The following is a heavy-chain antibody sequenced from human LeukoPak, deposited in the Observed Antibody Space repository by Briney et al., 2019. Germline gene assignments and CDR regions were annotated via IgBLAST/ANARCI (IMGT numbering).Heavy chain of an antibody. CDR3: ARGRGRIAVAGKEFDY. CDR1: GGSISSGGYS. CDR2: IYHSGST. D-gene: IGHD6-19*01. V-gene: IGHV4-30-2*01. Sequence: SQTLSLTCAVSGGSISSGGYSWSRIRQPPGKGLEWIGYIYHSGSTYYNPSLKSRVTISVDRSKNQFSLKLSSVTAADTAVYYCARGRGRIAVAGKEFDYWGQGTLVTVS. J-gene: IGHJ4*02.